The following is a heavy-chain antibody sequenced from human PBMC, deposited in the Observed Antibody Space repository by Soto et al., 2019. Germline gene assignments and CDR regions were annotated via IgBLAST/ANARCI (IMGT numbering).Heavy chain of an antibody. J-gene: IGHJ6*02. CDR2: IVAGSGNT. CDR3: AAGRTGGSYYGMDV. CDR1: GFTFTNSA. D-gene: IGHD2-2*01. Sequence: ASVKVSCKASGFTFTNSAVHWVRQARGQGLEWIGWIVAGSGNTNYAQKFQERVTITRDMSTSTAYMVLSSLRSDDTAVYYCAAGRTGGSYYGMDVWGQGTTVTVSS. V-gene: IGHV1-58*01.